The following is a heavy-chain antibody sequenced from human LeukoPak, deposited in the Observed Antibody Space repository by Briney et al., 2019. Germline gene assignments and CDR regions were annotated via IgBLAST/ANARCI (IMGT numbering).Heavy chain of an antibody. CDR1: GGSISSYY. Sequence: SETLSLTCTVSGGSISSYYWSWIRLPPGKGLEWIGYISKTGNTNYSPSLKSRVTILGDTSKNQFFMRLTSVTAADTAVCYCARARYVNSFYAFDIWGQGAMVTVSS. J-gene: IGHJ3*02. CDR3: ARARYVNSFYAFDI. D-gene: IGHD3-9*01. V-gene: IGHV4-59*01. CDR2: ISKTGNT.